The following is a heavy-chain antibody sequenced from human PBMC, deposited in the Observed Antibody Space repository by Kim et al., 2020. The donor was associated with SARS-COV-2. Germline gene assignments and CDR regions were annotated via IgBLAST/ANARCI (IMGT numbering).Heavy chain of an antibody. CDR1: GYTFTSYA. V-gene: IGHV7-4-1*02. J-gene: IGHJ6*02. Sequence: ASVKVSCKASGYTFTSYAMNWVRQAPGQGLEWMGWINTNTGNPTYAQGFTGRFVFSLDXSVSTAYLQISXXKXEDTAVYYCARDWXXTIFGVVITTHYGMXVWGQGXTVTVSS. CDR3: ARDWXXTIFGVVITTHYGMXV. CDR2: INTNTGNP. D-gene: IGHD3-3*01.